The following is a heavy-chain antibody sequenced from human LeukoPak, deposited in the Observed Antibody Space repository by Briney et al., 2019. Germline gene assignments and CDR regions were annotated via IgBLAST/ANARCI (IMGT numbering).Heavy chain of an antibody. J-gene: IGHJ4*02. D-gene: IGHD5-12*01. V-gene: IGHV3-23*01. CDR2: ISCSGDST. CDR1: GFTFSSYA. CDR3: ARVGYSGYDYDY. Sequence: PGGSLRLSCEASGFTFSSYAMSWVRQAPGKGLEWVSVISCSGDSTYYADSVEGRCTISRDNSKDALYLQMNSLRAEDTAVYYCARVGYSGYDYDYWGQGTLVTVSS.